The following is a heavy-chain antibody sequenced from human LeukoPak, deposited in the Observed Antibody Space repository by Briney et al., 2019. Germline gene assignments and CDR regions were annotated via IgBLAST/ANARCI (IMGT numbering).Heavy chain of an antibody. CDR2: ISSSSSYT. D-gene: IGHD3-9*01. CDR3: ARSTYDILTGYSDWFDP. V-gene: IGHV3-11*06. Sequence: GGSLRLSCAASGFTFSDYYMSWIRQAPGKGLEWVSYISSSSSYTNYADSVKGRFTVSRDNAKNPLYLQMNSLRAEDTAVYYCARSTYDILTGYSDWFDPWGQGTLVTVSS. J-gene: IGHJ5*02. CDR1: GFTFSDYY.